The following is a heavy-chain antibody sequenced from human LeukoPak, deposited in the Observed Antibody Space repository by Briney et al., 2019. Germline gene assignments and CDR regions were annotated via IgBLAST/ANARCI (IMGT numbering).Heavy chain of an antibody. D-gene: IGHD6-13*01. CDR3: ARGSGPYSSSWNNWFDP. CDR1: GGSFSGYY. V-gene: IGHV4-34*01. Sequence: SETLSLTCAVYGGSFSGYYWSWIRQPPGKGVEWIGEINHSGSTNYNPSLKSRVTISVDTSKNQVSLRLSSVTAADTAVYYCARGSGPYSSSWNNWFDPWGQGTLVTVSS. CDR2: INHSGST. J-gene: IGHJ5*02.